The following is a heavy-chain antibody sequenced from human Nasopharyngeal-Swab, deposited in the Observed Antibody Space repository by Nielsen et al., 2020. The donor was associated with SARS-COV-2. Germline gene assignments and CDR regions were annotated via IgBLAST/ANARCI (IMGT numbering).Heavy chain of an antibody. CDR1: GFTFSAHG. CDR2: VSYDRADK. CDR3: ARGNGSPTYFEY. V-gene: IGHV3-30*03. Sequence: GGSLRLSCAASGFTFSAHGMHWVRQAPGKGLEWVAFVSYDRADKYHADSVKGRFTISRDNSRSTVYLQINSLRAEDTAVYFCARGNGSPTYFEYWGQGTLVTVSS. D-gene: IGHD1-26*01. J-gene: IGHJ4*02.